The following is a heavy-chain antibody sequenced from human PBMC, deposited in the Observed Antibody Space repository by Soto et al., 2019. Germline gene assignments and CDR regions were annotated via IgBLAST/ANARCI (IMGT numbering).Heavy chain of an antibody. CDR2: IYYSGST. Sequence: QVQLQESGPGLVKPSQTLSLTCTVSGGSISSGDYSWSWISQPPGKGLEWIGYIYYSGSTYYNPSIKSRVTISVDTSKNHFSLKLSSVTAADTAVYYCASASPVVTDVWGQGTTVTVSS. J-gene: IGHJ6*02. V-gene: IGHV4-30-4*01. D-gene: IGHD5-18*01. CDR3: ASASPVVTDV. CDR1: GGSISSGDYS.